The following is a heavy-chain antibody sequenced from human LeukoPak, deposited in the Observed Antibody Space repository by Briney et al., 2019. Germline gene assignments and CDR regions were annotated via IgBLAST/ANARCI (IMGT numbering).Heavy chain of an antibody. J-gene: IGHJ4*02. D-gene: IGHD3-3*01. CDR3: ARDGYYDFWSGYYSSIREDYFDY. CDR1: GYTFTSYY. Sequence: ASVKVSCKASGYTFTSYYMHWVRQAPGQGLEWMGIINPSGGSTSYAQKLQGRVSMTTDTSTSTAYMELRSLRSDDTAVYYCARDGYYDFWSGYYSSIREDYFDYWGQGTLVTVSS. V-gene: IGHV1-46*01. CDR2: INPSGGST.